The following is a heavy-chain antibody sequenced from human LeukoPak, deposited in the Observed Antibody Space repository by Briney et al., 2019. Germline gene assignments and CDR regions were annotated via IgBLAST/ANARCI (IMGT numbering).Heavy chain of an antibody. Sequence: ASVKVSCKASGYTFTSYYMHWVRQAPGQGLEWMGIINPSGGSTSYAQKFQGRVTMTRDTSTSTAYMELSSLRSEDTAVYYCARETLRFTRFDPWGQGTLVTVSS. CDR3: ARETLRFTRFDP. CDR1: GYTFTSYY. CDR2: INPSGGST. V-gene: IGHV1-46*01. J-gene: IGHJ5*02. D-gene: IGHD4-17*01.